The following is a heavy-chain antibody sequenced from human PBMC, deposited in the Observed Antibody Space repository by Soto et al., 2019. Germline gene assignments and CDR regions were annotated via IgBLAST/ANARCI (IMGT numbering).Heavy chain of an antibody. CDR1: GGSVSSGSYY. Sequence: SETLSLTCTVSGGSVSSGSYYWSWIRQPPGKGLECVGYIYYSGSTNYNPSLKSRVTISVDTSKNQFSLKLSSVTAADTAVYYCAGVTSVWGRVSYFDYWGQGTLVTVSS. J-gene: IGHJ4*02. CDR3: AGVTSVWGRVSYFDY. D-gene: IGHD7-27*01. CDR2: IYYSGST. V-gene: IGHV4-61*01.